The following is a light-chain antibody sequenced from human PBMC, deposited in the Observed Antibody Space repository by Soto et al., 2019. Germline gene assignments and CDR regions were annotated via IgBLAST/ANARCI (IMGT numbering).Light chain of an antibody. CDR1: SSDFGGSNS. Sequence: QSALTQPASVSGSPGQSITISCTGTSSDFGGSNSVSWYQQHPGKAPKLMIFDVSNRPSGVSNRFSGSKSGNTASLTISGLQTEDEADYYCSSYATTSTVLFGGGTKLTVL. V-gene: IGLV2-14*01. CDR3: SSYATTSTVL. CDR2: DVS. J-gene: IGLJ2*01.